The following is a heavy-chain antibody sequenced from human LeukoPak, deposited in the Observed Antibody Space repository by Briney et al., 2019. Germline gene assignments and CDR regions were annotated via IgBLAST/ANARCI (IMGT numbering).Heavy chain of an antibody. CDR3: ARDRHRYRGSNGDGDAFDI. CDR1: GFSVSSHY. Sequence: GGSLRLSCAASGFSVSSHYISWVRQAPGKGLEWVSIIYTDGRTVHADSGRRRFTMSRDTSKNTLDLQMNSLRADDTAVYFCARDRHRYRGSNGDGDAFDIWGQGTKVTVSS. V-gene: IGHV3-53*01. D-gene: IGHD5-12*01. J-gene: IGHJ3*02. CDR2: IYTDGRT.